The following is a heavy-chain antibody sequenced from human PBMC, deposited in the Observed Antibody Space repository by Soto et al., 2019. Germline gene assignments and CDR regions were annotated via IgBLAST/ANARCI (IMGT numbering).Heavy chain of an antibody. CDR3: ARHDYGGFGL. V-gene: IGHV4-61*08. CDR2: IYYSGST. D-gene: IGHD4-17*01. Sequence: PSETLSLTCAVSGGSISSGGYYWRWIRQPPGKGLEWIGYIYYSGSTNYNPSLKSRVTISVDTSKNQFSLKLSSVTAADTDVYYCARHDYGGFGLWGQGTLVTVSS. J-gene: IGHJ4*02. CDR1: GGSISSGGYY.